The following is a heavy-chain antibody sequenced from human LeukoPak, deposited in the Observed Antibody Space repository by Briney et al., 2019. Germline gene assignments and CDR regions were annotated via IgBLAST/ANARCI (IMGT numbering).Heavy chain of an antibody. V-gene: IGHV3-30*18. CDR1: GFTFSSYG. CDR2: ISDDGSKK. Sequence: GGSLRLSCAASGFTFSSYGMHWVRQAPGKGLEWVAGISDDGSKKYYADSVKGRFTISRDNSKNTLYLQMNTLRVEDTAVYYCAKEKYRGYSYGSGDYWGQGTLVTVSS. CDR3: AKEKYRGYSYGSGDY. D-gene: IGHD5-18*01. J-gene: IGHJ4*02.